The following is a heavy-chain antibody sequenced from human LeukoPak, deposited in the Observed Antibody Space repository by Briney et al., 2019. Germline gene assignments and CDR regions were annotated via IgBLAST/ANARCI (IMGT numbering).Heavy chain of an antibody. Sequence: SETLSLTCTVSGGSISGYFWSWIRQPPGKGLEWIGYIHYSGTTNYNPSLNSRVTISVDTSKNQFSLRLSSVTAADTAVYYCARYGITIVRGGKYYFDYWGQGTLVTVSS. J-gene: IGHJ4*02. CDR1: GGSISGYF. D-gene: IGHD3-10*01. CDR2: IHYSGTT. CDR3: ARYGITIVRGGKYYFDY. V-gene: IGHV4-59*08.